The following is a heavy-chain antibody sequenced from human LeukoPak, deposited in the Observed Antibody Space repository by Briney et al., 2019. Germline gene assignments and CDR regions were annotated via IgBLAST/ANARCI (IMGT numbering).Heavy chain of an antibody. V-gene: IGHV1-2*04. CDR1: GYTFTGYY. CDR2: INPNSGGT. D-gene: IGHD2-21*02. CDR3: ARGEDIVVVTAPRGDAFDI. Sequence: ASVKVSCKASGYTFTGYYMHWVRQAPGQGFEWMGWINPNSGGTNYAQKFQGWVTMTRDTSISTAYMELSRLRSDDTAVYYCARGEDIVVVTAPRGDAFDIWGQGTMVTVSS. J-gene: IGHJ3*02.